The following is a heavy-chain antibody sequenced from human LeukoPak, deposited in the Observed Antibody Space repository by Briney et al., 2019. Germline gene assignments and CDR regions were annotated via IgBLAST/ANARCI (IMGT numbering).Heavy chain of an antibody. CDR3: GRSQNYNDSSGYSY. Sequence: GGSLRLSCAASGFTFSSYGMHWVRQAPGKGLEWVAVISYDGSNKYYADSVKGRFTISRDSSKNTLYLQMNSLRAEDTAVYYCGRSQNYNDSSGYSYWGQGTLVTVSS. J-gene: IGHJ4*02. CDR1: GFTFSSYG. CDR2: ISYDGSNK. V-gene: IGHV3-30*03. D-gene: IGHD3-22*01.